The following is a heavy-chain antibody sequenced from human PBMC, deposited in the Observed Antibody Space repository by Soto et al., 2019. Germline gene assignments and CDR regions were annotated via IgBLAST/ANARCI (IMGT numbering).Heavy chain of an antibody. D-gene: IGHD2-21*02. V-gene: IGHV1-18*04. CDR2: ISGYSGNT. Sequence: QVQLVQSGPEVKKPGASVKVSCKASGYTFTSYGLSWVRQAPGQGLEWMGWISGYSGNTNYAQNLQGRVTMTTDASASTAHMELRSLTSDDTAVYYCARVSRNNAYCGGDCYSSFDYWGQGTLVTVSS. CDR1: GYTFTSYG. J-gene: IGHJ4*02. CDR3: ARVSRNNAYCGGDCYSSFDY.